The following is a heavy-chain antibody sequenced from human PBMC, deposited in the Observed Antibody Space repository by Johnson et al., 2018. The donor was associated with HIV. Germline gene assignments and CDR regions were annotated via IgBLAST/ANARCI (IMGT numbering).Heavy chain of an antibody. Sequence: VQLVESGGGVVRPGGSLRLSCAASRFTFDDYGMSWVRQAPGKGLEWVSGINWNGGSTGYADSVKGRFTISRDNAKNSLYLQMNSLRAEDTALYYCARDVYYYDSSGYYDAFDIWGQGTMVTVSS. CDR2: INWNGGST. CDR3: ARDVYYYDSSGYYDAFDI. V-gene: IGHV3-20*04. CDR1: RFTFDDYG. J-gene: IGHJ3*02. D-gene: IGHD3-22*01.